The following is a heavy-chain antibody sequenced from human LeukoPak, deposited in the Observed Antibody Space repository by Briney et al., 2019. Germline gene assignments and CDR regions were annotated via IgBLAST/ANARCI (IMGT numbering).Heavy chain of an antibody. CDR3: ARDHCSSTSCYTDHYYYYMDV. CDR2: ISGSGGST. Sequence: GGSLRLSCAASGFTFSSYAMSWVRQAPGKGLEWVSAISGSGGSTYYADSVKGRFTISRDNSKNTLYLQMNSLSAEDTAVYYCARDHCSSTSCYTDHYYYYMDVWGKGTTVTVSS. D-gene: IGHD2-2*02. V-gene: IGHV3-23*01. CDR1: GFTFSSYA. J-gene: IGHJ6*03.